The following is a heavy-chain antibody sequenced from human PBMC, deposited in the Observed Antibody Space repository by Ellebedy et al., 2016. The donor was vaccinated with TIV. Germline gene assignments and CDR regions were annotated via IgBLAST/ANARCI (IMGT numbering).Heavy chain of an antibody. CDR3: ATDGSYGDYLSPQHAFTM. V-gene: IGHV3-7*01. D-gene: IGHD4-17*01. CDR2: ISQDGSEK. J-gene: IGHJ3*02. CDR1: GFSFSSYW. Sequence: GESLKISCAASGFSFSSYWMSWVRQVPGKGLEWVANISQDGSEKYYVDSLKGRFTISRDNAKNSLYLQMNSLSAEDTAVYYCATDGSYGDYLSPQHAFTMWGQGTMVSVSS.